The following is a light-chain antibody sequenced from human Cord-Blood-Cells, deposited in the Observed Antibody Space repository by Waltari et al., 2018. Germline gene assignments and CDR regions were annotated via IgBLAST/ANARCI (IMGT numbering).Light chain of an antibody. J-gene: IGKJ1*01. V-gene: IGKV1-5*01. CDR3: KQYNSYSWT. CDR2: DAS. Sequence: DIQMTQSPSTLSASVGDRVTITCRASQSISSWLAWYQQKPGKAPKLLIYDASSLESGVPSRFSGSGSGTEFTLTISILQPDDFATYYCKQYNSYSWTFGQGTKVEIK. CDR1: QSISSW.